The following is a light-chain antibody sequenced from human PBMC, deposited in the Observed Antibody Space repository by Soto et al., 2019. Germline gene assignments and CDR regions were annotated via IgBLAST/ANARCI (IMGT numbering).Light chain of an antibody. V-gene: IGLV2-14*01. CDR1: SSDIIGYNY. CDR3: SSYTTSNTRQIV. Sequence: SLVGQPASLSGSPGQSITISCTGTSSDIIGYNYVSWYQQHPGKAPKFMIYDVSNRPSGVSNRFSGSKSGNTASLTISGLQAEDEADYYCSSYTTSNTRQIVFGTGTKVTVL. J-gene: IGLJ1*01. CDR2: DVS.